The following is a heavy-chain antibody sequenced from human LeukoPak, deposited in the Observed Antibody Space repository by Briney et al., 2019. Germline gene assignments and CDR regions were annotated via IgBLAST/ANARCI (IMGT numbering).Heavy chain of an antibody. CDR3: ARGGVGATRYYYYYMDV. J-gene: IGHJ6*03. Sequence: SETLSLTCTVSGYSITSGYNWAWIRQPPGKVLEWIGSIYHSGSAYYNPSLKSRVTISVDTSKNQFSLKLSSVTAADTAVYYCARGGVGATRYYYYYMDVWGKGTTVTVSS. CDR1: GYSITSGYN. V-gene: IGHV4-38-2*02. CDR2: IYHSGSA. D-gene: IGHD1-26*01.